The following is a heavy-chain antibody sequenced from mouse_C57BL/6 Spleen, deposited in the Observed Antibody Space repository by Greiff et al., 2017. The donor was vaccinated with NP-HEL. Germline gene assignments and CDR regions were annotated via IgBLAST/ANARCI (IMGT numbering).Heavy chain of an antibody. D-gene: IGHD1-1*01. Sequence: VQLKESGAELVKPGASVKLSCTASGFNINDYYMPWVKQRTEQGLEWIGRIAPEDGETNYAPQFQGKATITADTSSNTAYLQLSSLTSEDTAVYYCAPYGSSLGYFDVWGTGTTVTVSS. CDR1: GFNINDYY. J-gene: IGHJ1*03. CDR3: APYGSSLGYFDV. V-gene: IGHV14-2*01. CDR2: IAPEDGET.